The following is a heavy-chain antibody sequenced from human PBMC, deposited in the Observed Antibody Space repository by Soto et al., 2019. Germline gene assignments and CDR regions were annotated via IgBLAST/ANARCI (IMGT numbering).Heavy chain of an antibody. CDR1: GYIFASYD. CDR2: ISAYNGNT. CDR3: VMVDNYVTPTPQDV. V-gene: IGHV1-18*01. J-gene: IGHJ6*02. Sequence: GTSVKVSCKAPGYIFASYDISWVRQAHGQGLWWMGWISAYNGNTNYAQKLQGRVTMSTDTSTSTAYMDLGSLTSDDTAVYYCVMVDNYVTPTPQDVWGQGTTVTVSS. D-gene: IGHD3-16*01.